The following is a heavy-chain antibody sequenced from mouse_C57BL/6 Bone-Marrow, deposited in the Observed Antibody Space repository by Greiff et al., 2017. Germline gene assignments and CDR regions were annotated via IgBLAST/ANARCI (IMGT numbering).Heavy chain of an antibody. CDR2: IYPSDSET. V-gene: IGHV1-61*01. J-gene: IGHJ2*01. Sequence: VQLQQPGAELVRPGSSVKLSCKASGYTFTSYWMDWVKQRPGQGLEWIGNIYPSDSETHYNQKFKDKATLTVAKSSSTAYMQLSSLTAEGSAVYYCASWHYGRGDYWGQGTTLTVSS. CDR3: ASWHYGRGDY. D-gene: IGHD1-1*01. CDR1: GYTFTSYW.